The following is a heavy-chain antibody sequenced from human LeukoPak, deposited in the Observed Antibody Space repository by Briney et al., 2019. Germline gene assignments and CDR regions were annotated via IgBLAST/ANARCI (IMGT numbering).Heavy chain of an antibody. J-gene: IGHJ4*02. CDR2: ISGSGGST. Sequence: GGSLRLSCAASGFTFSSYAMSRVRQAPGKGLEWVSAISGSGGSTYYADSVKGRFTISRDNAKNSLYLQMNSLRAEDMALYYCAKGYCSSTSCLTDYWGQGTLVTVSS. V-gene: IGHV3-23*01. CDR1: GFTFSSYA. CDR3: AKGYCSSTSCLTDY. D-gene: IGHD2-2*01.